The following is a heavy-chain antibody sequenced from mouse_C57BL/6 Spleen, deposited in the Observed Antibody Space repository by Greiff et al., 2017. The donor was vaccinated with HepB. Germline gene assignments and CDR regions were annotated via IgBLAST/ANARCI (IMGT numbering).Heavy chain of an antibody. CDR2: IYPRSGNT. J-gene: IGHJ4*01. CDR1: GYTFTSYG. CDR3: ARKGLRGYYAMDY. V-gene: IGHV1-81*01. D-gene: IGHD1-1*01. Sequence: VQLQQSGAELARPGASVKLSCKASGYTFTSYGISWVKQRTGQGLEWIGEIYPRSGNTYYNEKFKGKATLTADKSSSTAYMELRSLTSEEAAVYFCARKGLRGYYAMDYWGQGTSVTVSS.